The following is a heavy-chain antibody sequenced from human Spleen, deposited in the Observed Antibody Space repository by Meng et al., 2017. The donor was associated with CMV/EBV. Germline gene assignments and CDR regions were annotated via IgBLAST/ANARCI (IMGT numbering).Heavy chain of an antibody. CDR3: ARGNPTIGDSSGYYNDY. D-gene: IGHD3-22*01. Sequence: GSLRLSCAVYGGSFSGYYWSWIRQPPGKGLEWIGEINHSGSTNYNPSLKSRVTISVDTSKNQFSLKLSSVTTADTAVYYCARGNPTIGDSSGYYNDYWGQGTLVTVSS. J-gene: IGHJ4*02. V-gene: IGHV4-34*01. CDR2: INHSGST. CDR1: GGSFSGYY.